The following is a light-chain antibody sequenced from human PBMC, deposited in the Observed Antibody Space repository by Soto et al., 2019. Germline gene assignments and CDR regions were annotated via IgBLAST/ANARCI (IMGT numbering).Light chain of an antibody. Sequence: DIQLTQSPSFLSASVGDRVTITCRASQAISSSLAWYQHNPGKAPKLLIYAASTLQNGVPSSFSGSGSGTEVALTISSRQPGDFATYYCQHLNDYRYTFGQGTKVEIK. V-gene: IGKV1-9*01. CDR1: QAISSS. CDR2: AAS. J-gene: IGKJ2*01. CDR3: QHLNDYRYT.